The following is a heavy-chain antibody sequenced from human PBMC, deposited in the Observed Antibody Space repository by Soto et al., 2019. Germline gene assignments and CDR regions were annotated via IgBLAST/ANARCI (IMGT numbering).Heavy chain of an antibody. D-gene: IGHD2-15*01. Sequence: QVQLQESGPGLVKPSGTLSLTCAVSGGSFSGSDWWSWVRQPPGKGLEWIGQIYHYENTNYNPSLKSRVIRSVDKSKNHFSLKLTSVTAADTAVYYCARAGREYCSGETFYSGLYGMDVWGQGTTVTVSS. CDR1: GGSFSGSDW. CDR2: IYHYENT. J-gene: IGHJ6*02. V-gene: IGHV4-4*02. CDR3: ARAGREYCSGETFYSGLYGMDV.